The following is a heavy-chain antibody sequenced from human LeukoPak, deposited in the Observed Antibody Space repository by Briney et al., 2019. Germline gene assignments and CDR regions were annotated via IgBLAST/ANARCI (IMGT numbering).Heavy chain of an antibody. CDR2: ISYDGSNK. Sequence: GGSLRLSCAASGFTFSSYAMHWVRQAAGKELEWVAVISYDGSNKYYADSVKGRFTISRDNSKNTLYLQMNSLRAEDTAVYYCARTTGIAVPFDYWGQGTLVTVSS. CDR3: ARTTGIAVPFDY. D-gene: IGHD6-19*01. CDR1: GFTFSSYA. J-gene: IGHJ4*02. V-gene: IGHV3-30*04.